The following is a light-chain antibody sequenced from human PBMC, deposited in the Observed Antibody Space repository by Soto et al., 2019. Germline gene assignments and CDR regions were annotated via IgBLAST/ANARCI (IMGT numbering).Light chain of an antibody. CDR1: NSDVGAYSY. Sequence: QSVLTQPASVSGSPGQSVTISCTGTNSDVGAYSYVSWYQQYPGKAPKLLIYDVGARPSGISDRFSRSKSGNTAALTISRLHAESEADYYCSSYTAFNTYVFRSETKVTAL. CDR3: SSYTAFNTYV. V-gene: IGLV2-14*03. CDR2: DVG. J-gene: IGLJ1*01.